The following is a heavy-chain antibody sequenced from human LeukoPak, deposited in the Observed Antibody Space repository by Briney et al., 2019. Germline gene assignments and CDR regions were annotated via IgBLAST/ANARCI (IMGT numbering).Heavy chain of an antibody. D-gene: IGHD3-22*01. J-gene: IGHJ4*02. V-gene: IGHV1-24*01. CDR1: GYTLTELS. CDR3: ATGAAGYYYDSSGSFDY. CDR2: FDPEDGET. Sequence: ASVKVSCKASGYTLTELSMHWVRQAPGKGLEWMGGFDPEDGETIYAQKFQGRVTMTEDTSTDTAYMELSSLRSEDTAVYYCATGAAGYYYDSSGSFDYWGQGTLVTVSS.